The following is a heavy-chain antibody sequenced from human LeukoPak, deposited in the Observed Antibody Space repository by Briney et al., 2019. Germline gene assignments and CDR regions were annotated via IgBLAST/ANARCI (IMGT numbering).Heavy chain of an antibody. CDR2: IYYSGST. V-gene: IGHV4-39*01. D-gene: IGHD3-22*01. J-gene: IGHJ4*02. CDR1: GFSFSDHY. CDR3: ARRPLNYYDSSGYLLTFFDY. Sequence: GSLRLSCAASGFSFSDHYMDWVRQAPGKGLEWIGSIYYSGSTYYNPSLKSRVTISVDTSKNQFSLKLSSVTAADTAVYYCARRPLNYYDSSGYLLTFFDYWGQGTLVTVSS.